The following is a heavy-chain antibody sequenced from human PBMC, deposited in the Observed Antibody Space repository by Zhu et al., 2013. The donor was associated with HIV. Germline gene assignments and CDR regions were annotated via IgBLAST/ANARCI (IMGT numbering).Heavy chain of an antibody. Sequence: QVQLVQSGAEVKKPGSSVKVSCKASGGTFSSYAISWVRQAPGQGLEWMGGIIPIFGTANYAQKFQGRVTITADESTSTAYMELSSLRSEDTAVYYCAIEIAAADYQLYNWFDPWGQGTLVTVSS. CDR3: AIEIAAADYQLYNWFDP. J-gene: IGHJ5*02. CDR2: IIPIFGTA. D-gene: IGHD6-13*01. CDR1: GGTFSSYA. V-gene: IGHV1-69*12.